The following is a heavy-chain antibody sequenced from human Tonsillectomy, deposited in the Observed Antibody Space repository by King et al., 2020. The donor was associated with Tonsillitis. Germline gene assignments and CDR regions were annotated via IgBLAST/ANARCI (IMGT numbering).Heavy chain of an antibody. Sequence: YWSWIRQHPGKGLEWIGYIYYSGSTYYNPSLKSRVTISVDTSKNQFSLKLSSVTAAYTAVYYCARDLHGDYAEIMGDAVDIWGQGAMVPVSS. J-gene: IGHJ3*02. CDR2: IYYSGST. V-gene: IGHV4-31*02. D-gene: IGHD4-17*01. CDR1: Y. CDR3: ARDLHGDYAEIMGDAVDI.